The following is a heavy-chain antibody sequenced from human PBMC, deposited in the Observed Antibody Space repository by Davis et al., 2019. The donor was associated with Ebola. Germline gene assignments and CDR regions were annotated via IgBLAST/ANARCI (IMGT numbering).Heavy chain of an antibody. D-gene: IGHD3-10*01. Sequence: ASVKVSCKASGYTFTSYDISWVRQAPGQGLEWMGWISAYNGNTNYAQKLQGRVTMTTDTSTSTAYMELRSLRSEDTAVYYCARAPAWSAINYYCFDYWGQGTLVTVSS. V-gene: IGHV1-18*01. CDR1: GYTFTSYD. J-gene: IGHJ4*02. CDR3: ARAPAWSAINYYCFDY. CDR2: ISAYNGNT.